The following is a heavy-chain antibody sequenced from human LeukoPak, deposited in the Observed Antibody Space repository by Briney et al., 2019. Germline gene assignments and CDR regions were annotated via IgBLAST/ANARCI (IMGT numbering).Heavy chain of an antibody. CDR3: AREDICCTGTTDL. D-gene: IGHD1-7*01. Sequence: GGSLRLSCAASGFTFSSYWMSWVRQAPGKGLEWVANIKQDGSEKYYVDSVKGRFTIPRDHAKNSLYLQMNSLRAEDTAVYYCAREDICCTGTTDLWGRGTLVTVSS. V-gene: IGHV3-7*01. J-gene: IGHJ2*01. CDR1: GFTFSSYW. CDR2: IKQDGSEK.